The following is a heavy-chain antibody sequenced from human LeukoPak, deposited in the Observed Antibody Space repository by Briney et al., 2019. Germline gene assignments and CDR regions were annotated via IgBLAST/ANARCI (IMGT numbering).Heavy chain of an antibody. CDR1: GFTFSSYG. J-gene: IGHJ4*02. CDR3: ARDPSLDY. Sequence: GGSLRLSCAASGFTFSSYGMHWVRQAPGKGLEWVAHIYYDGANKYYADSVNGRFTISRDISKSTLYLQMNSLRAEDTAVYYCARDPSLDYWGQGTLVTVSS. V-gene: IGHV3-33*01. CDR2: IYYDGANK.